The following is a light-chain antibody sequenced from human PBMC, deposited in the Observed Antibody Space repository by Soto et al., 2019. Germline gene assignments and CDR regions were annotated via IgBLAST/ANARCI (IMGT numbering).Light chain of an antibody. V-gene: IGLV2-14*02. CDR3: CVFPSTSTGYV. CDR2: EGS. CDR1: RGDVASSKF. J-gene: IGLJ1*01. Sequence: QSVLTLPVVAPGSIGLSLTISCTGTRGDVASSKFGSWYQQHPGKAPKLLIYEGSRRPSGVSARFSGSKSGNAASLTISGLQAVDAAECYCCVFPSTSTGYVFGRGTKVTVL.